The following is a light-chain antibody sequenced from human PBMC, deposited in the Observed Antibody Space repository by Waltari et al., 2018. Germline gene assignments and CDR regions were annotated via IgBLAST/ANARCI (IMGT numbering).Light chain of an antibody. CDR1: GPNTGAGSA. Sequence: QSVLTQPPSVSGAPGRRVTIPCPGSGPNTGAGSAVHWSQQLPRAAPKLPIYGSTSRPLGVPARFFGSTSGTSASLAITGLQAEDEADYYCQSYDTSLSVVFGGGTKLTVL. CDR2: GST. J-gene: IGLJ3*02. CDR3: QSYDTSLSVV. V-gene: IGLV1-40*01.